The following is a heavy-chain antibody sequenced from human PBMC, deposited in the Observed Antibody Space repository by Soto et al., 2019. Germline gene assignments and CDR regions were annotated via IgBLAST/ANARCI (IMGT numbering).Heavy chain of an antibody. CDR1: GGSISSSNW. D-gene: IGHD3-3*02. CDR2: IYHSGST. J-gene: IGHJ3*02. CDR3: ARVLGNDAFDI. Sequence: QVQLQESGPGLVKPSGTLSLTCAVSGGSISSSNWWSWVRQPPGKGLEWIGEIYHSGSTNYNPSLTTRXTXSXXKAKDQFSLKLSSGTAADTAVYYCARVLGNDAFDIWGQGTMVTVSS. V-gene: IGHV4-4*02.